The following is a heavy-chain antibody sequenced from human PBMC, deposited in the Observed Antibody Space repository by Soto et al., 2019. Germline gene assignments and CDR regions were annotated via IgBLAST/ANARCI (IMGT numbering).Heavy chain of an antibody. CDR1: GFTFNSYA. V-gene: IGHV3-23*01. CDR2: IIGSGGST. D-gene: IGHD3-22*01. Sequence: GGSLRLSCAASGFTFNSYAMSWVRQAPGKGLEWVSTIIGSGGSTYYADSVKGRFSVSRDNSKNTLYLQMNSPRAEDTAVYYCAKDRNYYDSSGYDYWGQGTLVTVSS. CDR3: AKDRNYYDSSGYDY. J-gene: IGHJ4*02.